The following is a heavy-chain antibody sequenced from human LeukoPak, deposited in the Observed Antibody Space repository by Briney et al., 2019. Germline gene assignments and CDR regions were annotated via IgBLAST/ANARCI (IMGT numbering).Heavy chain of an antibody. D-gene: IGHD4-17*01. Sequence: ASVKVSCKASGYTFTNYGISWVRQAPGQGLEWMGWISAYNGNTNYAQKFQGRVTMTTDTSTSTAYMELRSLRSDDTAVYYCARDGDYGDYLWELDYWGRGTLVTVSS. J-gene: IGHJ4*02. V-gene: IGHV1-18*01. CDR2: ISAYNGNT. CDR1: GYTFTNYG. CDR3: ARDGDYGDYLWELDY.